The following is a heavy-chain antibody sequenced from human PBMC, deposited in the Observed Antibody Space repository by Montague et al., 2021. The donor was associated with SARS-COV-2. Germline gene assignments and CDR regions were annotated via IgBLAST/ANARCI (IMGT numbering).Heavy chain of an antibody. D-gene: IGHD6-19*01. CDR1: GGAINSSNW. V-gene: IGHV4-4*02. J-gene: IGHJ3*02. CDR3: ARRESGWLDAFDM. CDR2: IHYSGTT. Sequence: SETLSLTCVVSGGAINSSNWWSWVRQPPGKGLECVGSIHYSGTTYYNPSLDSRLTISVDTYKNQFSLRLSSVTAADTAVYYCARRESGWLDAFDMWGQGTMVTVSS.